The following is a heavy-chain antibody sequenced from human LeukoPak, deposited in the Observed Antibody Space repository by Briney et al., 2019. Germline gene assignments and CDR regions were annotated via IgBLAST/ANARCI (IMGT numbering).Heavy chain of an antibody. V-gene: IGHV1-8*01. D-gene: IGHD6-13*01. J-gene: IGHJ4*02. CDR2: MNPNSGNT. CDR1: GYTFTSYD. Sequence: GASVKVSCKASGYTFTSYDINWVRQATEQGLEWMGWMNPNSGNTGYAQKFQGRVTMTRNTSISTAYMELSSLRSEDTAVYYCARALAAAGTYGDYWGQGTLVTVSS. CDR3: ARALAAAGTYGDY.